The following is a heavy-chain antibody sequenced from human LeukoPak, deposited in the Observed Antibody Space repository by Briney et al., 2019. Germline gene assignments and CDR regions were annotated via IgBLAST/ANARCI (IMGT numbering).Heavy chain of an antibody. Sequence: ASVKVSCKASGYTFTNHDIHWVRQAPGQRLEWMGWINAGNGDTKYSQEFQGRVTITGDTSASTAYMELSSLRSEDMAVYYCTLYNYWGQGTLVTVSS. J-gene: IGHJ4*02. V-gene: IGHV1-3*03. CDR3: TLYNY. CDR1: GYTFTNHD. CDR2: INAGNGDT. D-gene: IGHD1-14*01.